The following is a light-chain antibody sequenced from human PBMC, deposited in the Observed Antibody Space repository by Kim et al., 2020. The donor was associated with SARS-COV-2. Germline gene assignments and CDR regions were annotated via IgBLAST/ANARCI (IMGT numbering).Light chain of an antibody. Sequence: SASVGDTVIITCRASQGITKHVAWFQQKPGKAPESLIYSASSLHSGVPSKFSGSGSGTDFTLTINSLEPEDFATYYCLQYDSYPFTLGGGTKLEIK. CDR2: SAS. CDR1: QGITKH. V-gene: IGKV1-16*02. CDR3: LQYDSYPFT. J-gene: IGKJ4*01.